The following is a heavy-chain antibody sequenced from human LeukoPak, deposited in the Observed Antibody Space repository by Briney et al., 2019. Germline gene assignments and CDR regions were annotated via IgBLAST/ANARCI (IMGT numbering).Heavy chain of an antibody. CDR2: IYSTGST. J-gene: IGHJ4*02. CDR1: GGSISRYY. V-gene: IGHV4-4*07. Sequence: PSETLSLTCTVSGGSISRYYWSWIRQPAGKGLEWIGRIYSTGSTNYNPSLKSRVTMSVDTSRNQFSLKLSSVTAADTAVYYCARGGDYFDASGRFDSWGQGTLVTVSS. D-gene: IGHD3-22*01. CDR3: ARGGDYFDASGRFDS.